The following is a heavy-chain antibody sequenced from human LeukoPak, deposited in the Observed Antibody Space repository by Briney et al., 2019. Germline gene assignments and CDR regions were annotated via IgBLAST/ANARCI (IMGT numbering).Heavy chain of an antibody. Sequence: PGGSLRLSCAASGFTFSSYGMHWVRQAPGKGLEWVAFIQYDGSNEYYADSVKGRFTISRDNSKNTLYLQMNSLRTEDTAVYYCARGMGSGSYSAAYYFDYWGQGTLVTVSS. J-gene: IGHJ4*02. V-gene: IGHV3-30*02. D-gene: IGHD3-22*01. CDR1: GFTFSSYG. CDR3: ARGMGSGSYSAAYYFDY. CDR2: IQYDGSNE.